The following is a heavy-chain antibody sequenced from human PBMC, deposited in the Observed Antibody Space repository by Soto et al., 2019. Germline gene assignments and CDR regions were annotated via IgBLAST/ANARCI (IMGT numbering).Heavy chain of an antibody. J-gene: IGHJ4*02. D-gene: IGHD4-17*01. Sequence: GGSLRLSCAASGFTFSSYSMSWVRQAPGKGLEWVSYISSSSSTIYYADSVKGRFTISRDNAKNSLYLQMNSLRAEDTAVYYCARGNYGDYVNWGQGTLVTVSS. CDR3: ARGNYGDYVN. V-gene: IGHV3-48*01. CDR2: ISSSSSTI. CDR1: GFTFSSYS.